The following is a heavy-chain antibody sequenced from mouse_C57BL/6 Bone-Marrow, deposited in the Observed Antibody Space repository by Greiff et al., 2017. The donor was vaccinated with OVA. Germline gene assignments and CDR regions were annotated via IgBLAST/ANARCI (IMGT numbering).Heavy chain of an antibody. D-gene: IGHD3-2*02. Sequence: EVKVEESGGGLVQPGGSLKLSCAASGFTFSDYYMYWVRQTPEKRLEWVAYISNGGGSTYYPDTVKGRFTISRDNAKNTLYLQMSRLKSEDTAMYYCARRSSGLAWFAYWGQGTLVTVSA. CDR1: GFTFSDYY. J-gene: IGHJ3*01. V-gene: IGHV5-12*01. CDR2: ISNGGGST. CDR3: ARRSSGLAWFAY.